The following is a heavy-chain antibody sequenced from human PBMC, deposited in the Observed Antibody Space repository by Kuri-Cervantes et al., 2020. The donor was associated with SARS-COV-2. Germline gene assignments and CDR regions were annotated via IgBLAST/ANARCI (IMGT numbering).Heavy chain of an antibody. CDR3: VRDGDHWNFDY. J-gene: IGHJ4*02. Sequence: ETLSLTCAASGFTFSNYFMSWVRQAPGKGLEWVANIYQDGSAKYYVDSVKGRFTISRDNAKNYVYLQMNSLRAEDTAVYYCVRDGDHWNFDYWGQGTLVTVSS. CDR1: GFTFSNYF. D-gene: IGHD1-1*01. V-gene: IGHV3-7*01. CDR2: IYQDGSAK.